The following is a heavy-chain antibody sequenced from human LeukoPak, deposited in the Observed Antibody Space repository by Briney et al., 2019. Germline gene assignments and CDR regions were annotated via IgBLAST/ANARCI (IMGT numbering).Heavy chain of an antibody. Sequence: SETLSLTCTVSGGSISSYYWSWIRQPPGKGLEWIGYIYYSGSTNYSPSLRSRVTISVDTSKNQLSLKLTSVTAADTAVYYCARLVPYNYGYVDYWGQGTLVTVSS. CDR1: GGSISSYY. V-gene: IGHV4-59*01. D-gene: IGHD5-24*01. CDR3: ARLVPYNYGYVDY. CDR2: IYYSGST. J-gene: IGHJ4*02.